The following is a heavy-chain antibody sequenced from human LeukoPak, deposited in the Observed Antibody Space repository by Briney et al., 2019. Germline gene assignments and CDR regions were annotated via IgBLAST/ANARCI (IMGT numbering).Heavy chain of an antibody. Sequence: GESLKISCKGSGYSFTSYWIGWVRQMPGKGLGWRGIIYPGDSDTRYRPSFQGQVTISADKSISTAYLQWSSLKASDTAMYYCARHIAVAGQGVYFQHWGQGTLVTVSS. CDR3: ARHIAVAGQGVYFQH. CDR1: GYSFTSYW. V-gene: IGHV5-51*01. D-gene: IGHD6-19*01. J-gene: IGHJ1*01. CDR2: IYPGDSDT.